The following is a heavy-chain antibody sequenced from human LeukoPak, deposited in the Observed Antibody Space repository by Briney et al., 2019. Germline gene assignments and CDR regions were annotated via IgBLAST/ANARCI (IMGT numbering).Heavy chain of an antibody. CDR3: ARSRSSPIYSGMDV. CDR2: IKQDGSEK. D-gene: IGHD6-13*01. V-gene: IGHV3-7*01. J-gene: IGHJ6*02. CDR1: GFTFSSYW. Sequence: VGSLRLSCAASGFTFSSYWMSWVRQAPREGLERVANIKQDGSEKYSVDSVKGRFTISRDNAKNSLYLQMNSLRAEDTAVYYCARSRSSPIYSGMDVWGQGTTVTVSS.